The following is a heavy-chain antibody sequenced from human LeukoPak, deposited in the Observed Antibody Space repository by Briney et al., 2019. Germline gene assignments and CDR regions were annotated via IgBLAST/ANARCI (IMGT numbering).Heavy chain of an antibody. V-gene: IGHV4-4*07. Sequence: PSETLSLTCTVSGGSISSYYWSWIRQPAGKGLEWIGRIYTSGSTNYNPSLKSRVTISVDKSTNQFSLKLSSVTAADTAVYYCARDRIAVAGQYFDYWGQGTLVTVSS. D-gene: IGHD6-19*01. J-gene: IGHJ4*02. CDR1: GGSISSYY. CDR2: IYTSGST. CDR3: ARDRIAVAGQYFDY.